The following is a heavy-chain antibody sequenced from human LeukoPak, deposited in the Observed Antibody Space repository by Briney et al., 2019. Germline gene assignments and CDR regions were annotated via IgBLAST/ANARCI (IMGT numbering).Heavy chain of an antibody. J-gene: IGHJ6*04. Sequence: GGSLRLSCAASGSTFSSYWMHWVRQAPGKGLVWVSRINSDGSSTSYADSVKGRFTISRDNAKNALYLQMNSLRAEDTAVYYCARDRGLYGMDVWGKGTTVTVSS. V-gene: IGHV3-74*01. CDR1: GSTFSSYW. CDR3: ARDRGLYGMDV. CDR2: INSDGSST.